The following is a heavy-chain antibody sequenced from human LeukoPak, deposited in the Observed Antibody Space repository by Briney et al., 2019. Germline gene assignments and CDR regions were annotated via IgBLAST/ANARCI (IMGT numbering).Heavy chain of an antibody. D-gene: IGHD3-22*01. CDR1: GGTFSSYA. CDR2: IIPIFGTA. J-gene: IGHJ4*02. CDR3: ARDEDYYDSSGYV. Sequence: SVKVSCKASGGTFSSYAISWERQAPGQGLEWMGGIIPIFGTANYAQKFQGRVTITADESTSTAYMELSSLRSEDTAVYYCARDEDYYDSSGYVWGQGTLVTVSS. V-gene: IGHV1-69*13.